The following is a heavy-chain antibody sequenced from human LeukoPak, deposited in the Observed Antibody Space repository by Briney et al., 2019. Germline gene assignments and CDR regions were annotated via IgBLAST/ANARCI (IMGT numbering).Heavy chain of an antibody. V-gene: IGHV3-30*02. CDR3: ARPYSSGWYWYFDL. CDR1: GFTFSSYG. J-gene: IGHJ2*01. Sequence: GGSLRLSCAASGFTFSSYGMHWVRQAPGKGLEWVAFIRYDGSNKYYADSVKGRFTISRDNSKNTLYLQMNSLRAEDTAVYYCARPYSSGWYWYFDLWGRGTLVTVSS. CDR2: IRYDGSNK. D-gene: IGHD6-19*01.